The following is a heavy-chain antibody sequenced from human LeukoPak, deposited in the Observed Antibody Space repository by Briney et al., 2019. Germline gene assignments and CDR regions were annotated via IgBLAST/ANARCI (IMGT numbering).Heavy chain of an antibody. D-gene: IGHD3-16*01. Sequence: ASVKVSCKASGSTFTSYDINWVRQAPRQGLEWMGWMNPDSGNTGYAQKFQGRVTMTRNTSISTAYMALSSLRSEDTAVYYCARAKRLGGNYYFDYWGQGTLVAVSS. CDR3: ARAKRLGGNYYFDY. V-gene: IGHV1-8*01. J-gene: IGHJ4*02. CDR2: MNPDSGNT. CDR1: GSTFTSYD.